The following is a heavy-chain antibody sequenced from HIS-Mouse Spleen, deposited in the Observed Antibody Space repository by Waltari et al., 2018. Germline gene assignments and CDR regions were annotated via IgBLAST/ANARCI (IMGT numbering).Heavy chain of an antibody. V-gene: IGHV1-2*02. CDR2: INPNSGGT. CDR3: AGPTDFWSGYYDAFDI. J-gene: IGHJ3*02. D-gene: IGHD3-3*01. Sequence: QVQLVQSGAEVKKPGASVKVSCKASGYTFTGYYMHWVRQAPGQGLEWMGWINPNSGGTNYAQKFQGRVTMTRDTSISTAYMELSRLRSDDTAVYYCAGPTDFWSGYYDAFDIWGQGTMVTVSS. CDR1: GYTFTGYY.